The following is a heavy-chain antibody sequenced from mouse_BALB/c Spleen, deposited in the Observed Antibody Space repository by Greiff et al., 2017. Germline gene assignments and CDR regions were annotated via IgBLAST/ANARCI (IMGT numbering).Heavy chain of an antibody. J-gene: IGHJ2*01. CDR2: ISYSGST. CDR3: ARFGDYYGSSPYYFDY. D-gene: IGHD1-1*01. Sequence: EVQLQESGPSLVKPSQTLSLTCSVTGDSITSGYWNWIRKFPGNKLEYMGYISYSGSTYYNPSLKSRISITRDTSKNQYYLQLNSVTTEDTATYYCARFGDYYGSSPYYFDYWGQGTTRTVSS. CDR1: GDSITSGY. V-gene: IGHV3-8*02.